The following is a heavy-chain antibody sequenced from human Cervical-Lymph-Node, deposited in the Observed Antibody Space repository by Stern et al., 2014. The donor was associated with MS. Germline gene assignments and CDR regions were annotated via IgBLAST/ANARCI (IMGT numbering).Heavy chain of an antibody. CDR3: ALGGFGHYFEY. CDR2: IIPIIGTA. CDR1: GGTFSSSD. D-gene: IGHD3-10*01. V-gene: IGHV1-69*01. J-gene: IGHJ4*02. Sequence: VQLVESGAEVQKPGSSVKVSCRASGGTFSSSDISWVRQAHGQGREWMGCIIPIIGTANYSQKYQGRVTITADESTSTAYMELSSLRSEDTAIYYCALGGFGHYFEYWGQGTLVTVSS.